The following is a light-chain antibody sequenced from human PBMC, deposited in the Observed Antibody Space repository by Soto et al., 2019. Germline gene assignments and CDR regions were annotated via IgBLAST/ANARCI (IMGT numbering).Light chain of an antibody. CDR3: QQRSNWPIT. J-gene: IGKJ5*01. Sequence: EIVLTQSPATLSLSPGERATLSCRASQSVGSYLAWYQQKPGQAPRLLIYDASNRATGIPARFSGGGSGTDFTLTISSLEPEDFAVYYCQQRSNWPITIGQGTRLEIK. CDR1: QSVGSY. CDR2: DAS. V-gene: IGKV3-11*01.